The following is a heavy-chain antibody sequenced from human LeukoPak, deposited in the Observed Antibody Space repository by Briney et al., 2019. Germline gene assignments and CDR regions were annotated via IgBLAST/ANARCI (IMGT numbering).Heavy chain of an antibody. D-gene: IGHD3-22*01. J-gene: IGHJ4*02. CDR1: GYTFTSYD. V-gene: IGHV1-8*01. CDR3: ARVVYDSSGYWDYFDY. Sequence: ASVKVSCKASGYTFTSYDINWVRQATGQGLEWMVWMNPNSGNTGYAQKFQGRVTMTRNTSISTAYMELSSLRSEDTAVYYCARVVYDSSGYWDYFDYWGQGTLVTVSS. CDR2: MNPNSGNT.